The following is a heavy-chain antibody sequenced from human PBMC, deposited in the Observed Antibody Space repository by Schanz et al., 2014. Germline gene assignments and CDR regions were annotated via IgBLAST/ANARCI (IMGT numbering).Heavy chain of an antibody. CDR1: GFSFSSYA. J-gene: IGHJ4*02. Sequence: EVQLLESGGGLVEPGGSLRLSCAASGFSFSSYAMGWVRQARGKGLEWVSGFDAHDGRAYYADSAKGRFTISRDNSKSTLYVEMNSLRVDDTAMYYCARWFLIRGVILDSWGQGTLVTVSS. D-gene: IGHD3-10*01. V-gene: IGHV3-23*01. CDR3: ARWFLIRGVILDS. CDR2: FDAHDGRA.